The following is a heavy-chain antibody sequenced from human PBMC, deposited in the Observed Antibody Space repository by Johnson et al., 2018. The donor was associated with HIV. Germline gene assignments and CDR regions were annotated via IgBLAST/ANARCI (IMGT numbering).Heavy chain of an antibody. CDR3: AKDKGIAARHRSAHAFDI. D-gene: IGHD6-6*01. CDR1: GFTFDDYA. J-gene: IGHJ3*02. CDR2: ISWNSGSI. Sequence: VQLVESGGGLVQPGRSLRLSCAASGFTFDDYAMHWVRQAPGKGLEWVSGISWNSGSIGYADSVKGRFTISRDNAKNSLHLQMNSLRVEDTALYYCAKDKGIAARHRSAHAFDIWGQGTMVTVSS. V-gene: IGHV3-9*01.